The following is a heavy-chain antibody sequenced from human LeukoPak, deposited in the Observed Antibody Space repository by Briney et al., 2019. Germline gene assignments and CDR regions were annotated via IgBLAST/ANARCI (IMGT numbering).Heavy chain of an antibody. CDR3: ARDLEWLLIDY. J-gene: IGHJ4*02. V-gene: IGHV1-2*02. CDR1: GYTFTGYY. CDR2: INPNSGGT. Sequence: ASVKVSCKASGYTFTGYYMHWVRQAPGQGLEWMGWINPNSGGTNYARKFQGRVTMTRDTSISTAYMELSRLRSDDTAVYYCARDLEWLLIDYWGQGTLVTVSS. D-gene: IGHD3-3*01.